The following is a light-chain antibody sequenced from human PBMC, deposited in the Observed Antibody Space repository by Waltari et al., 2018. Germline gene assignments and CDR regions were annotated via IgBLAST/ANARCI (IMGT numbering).Light chain of an antibody. Sequence: DIVMTQSPDSLAVSLGERATINCKSSQSVLYSSNNKNYLAWYQQKPGQPPKLLIYWASTRESRVPDRGSGGGSVTASSLTTSSLQCEGGAVYDCQQSYRTPRTFGGGTKVEIK. CDR3: QQSYRTPRT. CDR2: WAS. J-gene: IGKJ4*01. V-gene: IGKV4-1*01. CDR1: QSVLYSSNNKNY.